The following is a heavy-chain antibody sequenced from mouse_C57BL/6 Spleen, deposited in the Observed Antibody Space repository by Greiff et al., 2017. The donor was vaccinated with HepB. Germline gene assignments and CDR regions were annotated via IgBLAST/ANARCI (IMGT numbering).Heavy chain of an antibody. D-gene: IGHD2-3*01. J-gene: IGHJ1*03. CDR3: ARHGGYSWYFDV. V-gene: IGHV5-12*01. CDR2: ISNGGGST. Sequence: EVQVVESGGGLVQPGGSLKLSCAASGFTFSDYYMYWVRQTPEKRLEWVAYISNGGGSTYYPDTVKGRFTISRDNAKNTLYLQMSRLKSEDTAMYYGARHGGYSWYFDVWGTGTTVTVSS. CDR1: GFTFSDYY.